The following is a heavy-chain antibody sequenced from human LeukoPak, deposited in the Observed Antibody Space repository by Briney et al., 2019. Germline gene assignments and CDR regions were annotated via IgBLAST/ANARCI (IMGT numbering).Heavy chain of an antibody. CDR3: ARNDPDSSED. J-gene: IGHJ4*02. CDR1: GFTFNNYG. Sequence: PGGSLRLSCAASGFTFNNYGMHWVRQAPGKGLEWVAVISADGNNEHYADSAKGRFTLSRDNAKSTAYLQMNSLRSEDTAVYYCARNDPDSSEDWGQGTLVIVSS. CDR2: ISADGNNE. D-gene: IGHD3-22*01. V-gene: IGHV3-30*03.